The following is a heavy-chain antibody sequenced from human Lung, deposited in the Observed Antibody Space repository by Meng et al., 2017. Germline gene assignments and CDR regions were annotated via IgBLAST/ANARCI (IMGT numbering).Heavy chain of an antibody. V-gene: IGHV4-34*01. J-gene: IGHJ4*02. CDR2: INHSGST. Sequence: QWQLQPWGAGLLRPSESLSLVCVVSGGSFSDYYWSWIRQPPGKGLEWIGEINHSGSTNYNPSLESRATISVDTSQNNLSLKLSSVTAADSAVYYCARGPTTMAHDFDYWGQGTLVTVAS. CDR3: ARGPTTMAHDFDY. CDR1: GGSFSDYY. D-gene: IGHD4-11*01.